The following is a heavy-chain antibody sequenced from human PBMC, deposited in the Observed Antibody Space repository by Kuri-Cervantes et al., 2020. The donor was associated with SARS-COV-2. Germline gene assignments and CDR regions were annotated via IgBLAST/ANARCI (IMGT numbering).Heavy chain of an antibody. J-gene: IGHJ4*02. D-gene: IGHD2-15*01. CDR3: ARVKIAGACDY. Sequence: LRLSCTVSGGSISSGDYYWSWIRQPPGKGLEWIGYIYHSGSTYYNPSLKSRVTISVDRSKNQFSLKLSSVTAADTAVYYCARVKIAGACDYWGQGTLVTVSS. CDR2: IYHSGST. CDR1: GGSISSGDYY. V-gene: IGHV4-30-2*01.